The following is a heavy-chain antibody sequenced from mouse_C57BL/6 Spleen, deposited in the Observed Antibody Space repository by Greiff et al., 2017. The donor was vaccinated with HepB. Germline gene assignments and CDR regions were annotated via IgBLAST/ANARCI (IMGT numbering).Heavy chain of an antibody. CDR2: IDPSDSYT. V-gene: IGHV1-50*01. CDR1: GYTFTSYW. J-gene: IGHJ3*01. CDR3: ARSRANWDAWFAY. Sequence: QVHVKQPGAELVKPGASVKLSCKASGYTFTSYWMQWVKQRPGQGLEWIGEIDPSDSYTNYNQKFKGKATLTVDTSSSTAYMQLSSLTSEDSAVYYCARSRANWDAWFAYWGQGTLVTVSA. D-gene: IGHD4-1*01.